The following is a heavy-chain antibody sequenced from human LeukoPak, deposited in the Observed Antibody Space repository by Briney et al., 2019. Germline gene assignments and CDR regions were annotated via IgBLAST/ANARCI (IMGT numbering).Heavy chain of an antibody. CDR3: ARALYYYDSSGYYPGNFQH. V-gene: IGHV1-69*05. Sequence: SVKVSCKASGGTFSSYAISWVRQAPGQGLEWMGRIIPIFGTANYVQKLQGRVTITTDESTSTAYMELSSLRSEDTAVYYCARALYYYDSSGYYPGNFQHWGQGTLVTVSS. CDR2: IIPIFGTA. CDR1: GGTFSSYA. D-gene: IGHD3-22*01. J-gene: IGHJ1*01.